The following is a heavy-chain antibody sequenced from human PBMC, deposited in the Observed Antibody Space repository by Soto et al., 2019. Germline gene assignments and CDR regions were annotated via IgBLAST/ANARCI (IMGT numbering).Heavy chain of an antibody. CDR2: IYYSGSA. CDR3: ARHKYGSGSYYETDYLDY. Sequence: SETLSLTCTVSGGYMRSDNYFWSWIRQPPGKGLEWIGYIYYSGSAYYNPSLERRITMSVDTSKKQFSLKLSSVTAADTAVYYCARHKYGSGSYYETDYLDYWGQGTLVTVPQ. CDR1: GGYMRSDNYF. D-gene: IGHD3-10*01. J-gene: IGHJ4*02. V-gene: IGHV4-30-4*01.